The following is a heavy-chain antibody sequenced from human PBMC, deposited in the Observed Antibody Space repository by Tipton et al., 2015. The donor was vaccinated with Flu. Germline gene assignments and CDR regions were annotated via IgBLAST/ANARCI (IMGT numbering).Heavy chain of an antibody. CDR2: IYVSGSS. Sequence: LRLSCTVSGASINIYYWTWIRQPAGKGLEWIGRIYVSGSSNYNPSLKSRVTMSVDTSKNQFSLKLNSVTAADTAVYYCARRGRYCSATSCFFDYWGQGTLVTVSS. J-gene: IGHJ4*02. CDR3: ARRGRYCSATSCFFDY. D-gene: IGHD2-2*01. V-gene: IGHV4-4*07. CDR1: GASINIYY.